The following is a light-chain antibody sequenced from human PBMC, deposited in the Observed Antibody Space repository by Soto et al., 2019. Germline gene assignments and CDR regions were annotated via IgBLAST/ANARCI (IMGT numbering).Light chain of an antibody. Sequence: EIVLTHSPFILFLSPWPRAPLSCAASQSISSSFLAWYQQKPGQAPRLLIYGASSRATGIPDRFSGTGSETDFTLTISRLEPEDFAVYYCQQYDNSPITFGQGTRLEIK. CDR3: QQYDNSPIT. J-gene: IGKJ5*01. CDR1: QSISSSF. V-gene: IGKV3-20*01. CDR2: GAS.